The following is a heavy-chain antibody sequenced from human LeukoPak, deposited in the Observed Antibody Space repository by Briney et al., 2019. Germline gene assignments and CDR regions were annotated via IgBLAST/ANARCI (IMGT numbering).Heavy chain of an antibody. CDR3: ARRGLWFGMKPNAFDI. Sequence: SETLSLTCAVYGGSFGGYYWSWIRQPPGKGLEWIGEINHSGSTNYNPSLKSRVTISVDTSKNQFSLKLSSVTAADTAVYYCARRGLWFGMKPNAFDIWGQGTMVTVSS. V-gene: IGHV4-34*01. D-gene: IGHD3-10*01. J-gene: IGHJ3*02. CDR1: GGSFGGYY. CDR2: INHSGST.